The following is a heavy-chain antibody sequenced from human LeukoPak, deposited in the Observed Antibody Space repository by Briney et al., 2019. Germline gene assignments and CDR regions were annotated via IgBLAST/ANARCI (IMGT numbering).Heavy chain of an antibody. Sequence: GGSLRLSCAASGFTFSRYSMNWVRQAPGKGLEWVSSISSSSSDIYYADSVKGRFTISRDNAKNSLYLQMNSLRAEDTAVYYCARRLDYDILTGYYMDVWGKGTTVTVSS. J-gene: IGHJ6*04. D-gene: IGHD3-9*01. CDR2: ISSSSSDI. CDR3: ARRLDYDILTGYYMDV. CDR1: GFTFSRYS. V-gene: IGHV3-21*01.